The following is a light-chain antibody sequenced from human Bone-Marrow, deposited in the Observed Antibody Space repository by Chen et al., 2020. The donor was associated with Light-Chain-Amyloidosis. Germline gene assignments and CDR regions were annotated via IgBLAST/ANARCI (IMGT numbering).Light chain of an antibody. Sequence: QPALPQPASVSGSPGQSFTISCTGTSSDVGGDNHVSWYQQHPDKAPNLMIYEVTNRPSWVPDRFSGSKSDNTASLTISGLQTEDEADYFCSSYTITNTLVFGSGTRVTVL. CDR2: EVT. CDR1: SSDVGGDNH. J-gene: IGLJ1*01. CDR3: SSYTITNTLV. V-gene: IGLV2-14*01.